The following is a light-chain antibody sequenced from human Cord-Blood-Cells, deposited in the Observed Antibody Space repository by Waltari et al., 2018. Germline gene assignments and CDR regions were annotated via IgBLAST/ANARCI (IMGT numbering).Light chain of an antibody. J-gene: IGKJ1*01. CDR1: QSVLYSSNNKNY. CDR2: WAS. Sequence: IVMTQSPASLAVSLDEMPTTTCTSSQSVLYSSNNKNYLAWYQQKPGQPPKLLIYWASTRESGVPDRFSGSGSGTDFTLTISSLQAEDVAVYYCQQYYSTPLTFGQGTKVEIK. V-gene: IGKV4-1*01. CDR3: QQYYSTPLT.